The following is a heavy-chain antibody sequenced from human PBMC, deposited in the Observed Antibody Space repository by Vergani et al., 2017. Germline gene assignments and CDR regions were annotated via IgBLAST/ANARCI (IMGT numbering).Heavy chain of an antibody. J-gene: IGHJ6*02. CDR3: ARMLDSYGTYYYYGMDV. Sequence: QVTLRESGPALVKPTQTLTLTCTFSWCSLRTSGMCVICIRQPPGKALEWLARIDWDDDTHYSTSLKTRLTISKDNSKNQLVLTMTNMDPVDTATYYCARMLDSYGTYYYYGMDVWGQGTTVTVSS. D-gene: IGHD5-18*01. CDR2: IDWDDDT. CDR1: WCSLRTSGMC. V-gene: IGHV2-70*15.